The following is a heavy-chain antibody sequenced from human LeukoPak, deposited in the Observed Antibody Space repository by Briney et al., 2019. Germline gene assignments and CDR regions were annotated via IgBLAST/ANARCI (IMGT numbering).Heavy chain of an antibody. V-gene: IGHV3-30*02. Sequence: GGSLRLSCAASGFTFSSYGMHWVRQAPGKGLEWVAFIRYDGSNKYYADSVKGRFTISRDNSKNTLYLQMNSLRAEDTAVYYCANVNAMSTGYWGQGTLVTVSS. D-gene: IGHD2-2*01. CDR3: ANVNAMSTGY. CDR2: IRYDGSNK. J-gene: IGHJ4*02. CDR1: GFTFSSYG.